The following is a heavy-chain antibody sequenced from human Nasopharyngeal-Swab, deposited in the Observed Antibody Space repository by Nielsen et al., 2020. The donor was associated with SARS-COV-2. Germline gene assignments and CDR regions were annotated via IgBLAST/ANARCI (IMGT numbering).Heavy chain of an antibody. CDR3: ATPVGDEGWGLYYYGMDV. CDR2: IKPDGSYI. CDR1: GFTFSTYW. Sequence: GESLKISCAASGFTFSTYWMSWVRQTPGKGLEWLANIKPDGSYIKYADSVKGRFTISRDNAKNSLYLQMNSLRAEDTAVYYCATPVGDEGWGLYYYGMDVWGQGTTVTVSS. V-gene: IGHV3-7*01. J-gene: IGHJ6*02. D-gene: IGHD1-26*01.